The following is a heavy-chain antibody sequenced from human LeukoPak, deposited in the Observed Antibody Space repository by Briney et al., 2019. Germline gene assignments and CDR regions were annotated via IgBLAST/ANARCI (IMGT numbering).Heavy chain of an antibody. CDR3: AKADRGWGVITKD. CDR1: GFTVSSNY. J-gene: IGHJ4*02. CDR2: IGCSGDFT. Sequence: GGSLRLSCAASGFTVSSNYMSWVRQAPGKGLEWVSAIGCSGDFTYYAEYVRGRFTISRDNSKKTLYLQMNSLRAEDTAVYYCAKADRGWGVITKDWGQGTLVTVSS. D-gene: IGHD3-10*01. V-gene: IGHV3-23*01.